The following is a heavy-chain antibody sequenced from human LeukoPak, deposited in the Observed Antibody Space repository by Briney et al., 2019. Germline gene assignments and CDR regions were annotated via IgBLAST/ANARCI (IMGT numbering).Heavy chain of an antibody. Sequence: GGSLRLSCAASGFTFDDYAFHWVRHAPGKGLEWVSGISWNSGSIGYADSVKGRFTISRDNAKNSLYLQMNSLRAEDTALYYCAKDIVLGAFDIWGQGTMVTVSS. D-gene: IGHD3-22*01. CDR2: ISWNSGSI. V-gene: IGHV3-9*01. CDR1: GFTFDDYA. J-gene: IGHJ3*02. CDR3: AKDIVLGAFDI.